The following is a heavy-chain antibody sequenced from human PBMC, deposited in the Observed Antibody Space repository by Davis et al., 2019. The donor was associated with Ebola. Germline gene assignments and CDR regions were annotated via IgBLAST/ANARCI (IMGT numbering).Heavy chain of an antibody. J-gene: IGHJ4*02. CDR3: ARHGLELQVDY. D-gene: IGHD1-7*01. CDR1: GGSISSSSYY. V-gene: IGHV4-39*01. Sequence: MPSETLSLTCTVSGGSISSSSYYWGWIRQPPGKGLEWIGSIYYSGSTYYNPSLKSRVTISVDTSKNQFSLKLSSVTAADTAVYYCARHGLELQVDYWGQGTLVTVSS. CDR2: IYYSGST.